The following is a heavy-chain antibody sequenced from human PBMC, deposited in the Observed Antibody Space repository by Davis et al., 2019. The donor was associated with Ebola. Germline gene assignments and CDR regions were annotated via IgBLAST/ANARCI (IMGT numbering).Heavy chain of an antibody. V-gene: IGHV3-21*01. D-gene: IGHD6-13*01. CDR1: GFTFSSYS. CDR3: ARDRRIAAAGTPYYYYYGMDV. J-gene: IGHJ6*02. Sequence: GESLKISCAASGFTFSSYSMNWVRQAPGKGLEWVSSISSSSSYIYYADSVKGRFTISRDNAKNTLYLQMNSLRDEDTAVYYCARDRRIAAAGTPYYYYYGMDVWGQGTTVTVSS. CDR2: ISSSSSYI.